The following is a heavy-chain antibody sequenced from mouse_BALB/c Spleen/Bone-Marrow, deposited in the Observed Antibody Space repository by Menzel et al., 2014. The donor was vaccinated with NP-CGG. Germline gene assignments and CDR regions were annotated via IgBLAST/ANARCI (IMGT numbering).Heavy chain of an antibody. Sequence: VQLQQSGAGLVKPGASVKLSCTASGFSIKDTYMHWVKRRPEQGLEWIGRIDPANGNTKYDPKFQGKATITADTSSNTAYLQLSSLTSEDTAVYYCANYYYGSSLFAYWGQGTLVTVSA. J-gene: IGHJ3*01. CDR1: GFSIKDTY. V-gene: IGHV14-3*02. CDR3: ANYYYGSSLFAY. CDR2: IDPANGNT. D-gene: IGHD1-1*01.